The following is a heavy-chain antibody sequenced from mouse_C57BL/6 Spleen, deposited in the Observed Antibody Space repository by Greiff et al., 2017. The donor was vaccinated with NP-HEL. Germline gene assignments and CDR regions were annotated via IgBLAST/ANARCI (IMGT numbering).Heavy chain of an antibody. D-gene: IGHD1-1*02. J-gene: IGHJ4*01. CDR3: TRVNYGPYYAMDY. CDR2: IDPETGGT. Sequence: QVQLQQSGAELVRPGASVTLSCKASGYTFTDYEMHWVKQTPVHGLEWIGAIDPETGGTAYNQKFKGKAILTADKSSSTAYMELRSLTSEDSAVYYCTRVNYGPYYAMDYWGQGTSVTVSS. V-gene: IGHV1-15*01. CDR1: GYTFTDYE.